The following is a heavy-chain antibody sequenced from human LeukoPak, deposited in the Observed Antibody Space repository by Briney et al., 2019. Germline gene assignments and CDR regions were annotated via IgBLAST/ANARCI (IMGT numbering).Heavy chain of an antibody. Sequence: GGSLRLSCAASGFTSSSYSMNWVRQAPGKGLEWISYISSSSGSTYDADSVKGRFTISRDNAKNSLYLQMNSLRAEDTAVYYCAKGGSYRSQPYFDYWGQGTPVTVSS. V-gene: IGHV3-48*01. CDR3: AKGGSYRSQPYFDY. J-gene: IGHJ4*02. CDR1: GFTSSSYS. CDR2: ISSSSGST. D-gene: IGHD3-16*02.